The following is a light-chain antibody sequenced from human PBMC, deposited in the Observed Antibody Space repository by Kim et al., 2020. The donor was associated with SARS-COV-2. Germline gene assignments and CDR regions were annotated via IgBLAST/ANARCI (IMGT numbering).Light chain of an antibody. Sequence: ASVGDRITITSRASQSINSYLNWYQQKPGKAPQLLIYAASSLQSGVPSRFSGSGSGTDFTLTITSLQPEDFATYYCQQSHSAPRTFGPGTKVDIK. CDR2: AAS. V-gene: IGKV1-39*01. CDR3: QQSHSAPRT. CDR1: QSINSY. J-gene: IGKJ3*01.